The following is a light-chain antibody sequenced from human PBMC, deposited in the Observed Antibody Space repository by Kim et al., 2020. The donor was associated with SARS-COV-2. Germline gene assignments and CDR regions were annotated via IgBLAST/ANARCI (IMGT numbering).Light chain of an antibody. J-gene: IGLJ3*02. CDR3: GSYTSTSTWV. CDR1: SSDIGCYNY. CDR2: DVS. V-gene: IGLV2-14*03. Sequence: GQSITISCTGSSSDIGCYNYVSWYQLHPGKAPKLVICDVSRRPSVISNRFSGSKSGNTASLTISGLQADDEGDYYCGSYTSTSTWVFGGGTQLTVL.